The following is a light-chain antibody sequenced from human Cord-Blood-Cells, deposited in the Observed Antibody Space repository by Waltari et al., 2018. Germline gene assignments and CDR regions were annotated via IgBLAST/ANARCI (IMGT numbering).Light chain of an antibody. Sequence: QSVLTQPPPVSAAPGQKVTLLCSGRSPNIGNNYISWYRQLPGTAPKLLIYDNNKRPSGIPDRFSGSKSGTSATLGITGLQTGDEADYYCGTWDSSLSAVVFGGGTKLTVL. J-gene: IGLJ2*01. V-gene: IGLV1-51*01. CDR1: SPNIGNNY. CDR2: DNN. CDR3: GTWDSSLSAVV.